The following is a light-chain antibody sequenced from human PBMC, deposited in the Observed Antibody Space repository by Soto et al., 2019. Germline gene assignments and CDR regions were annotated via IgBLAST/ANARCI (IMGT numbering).Light chain of an antibody. Sequence: DIVMSQSPDSLAGSLGERATINCKSSQSVLYSSNNKNYLAWYQQKPGQPPKLLIYWASTRESGVPDRFSGRGFGTDFSLPITTLRAEDGEFYYCQQYYSTPPTFGPGTKVDIK. CDR1: QSVLYSSNNKNY. CDR3: QQYYSTPPT. J-gene: IGKJ3*01. CDR2: WAS. V-gene: IGKV4-1*01.